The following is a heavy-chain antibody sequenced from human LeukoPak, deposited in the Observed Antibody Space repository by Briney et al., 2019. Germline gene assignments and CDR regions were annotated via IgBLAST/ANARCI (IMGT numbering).Heavy chain of an antibody. J-gene: IGHJ5*02. D-gene: IGHD4-17*01. CDR2: IYWDDDK. CDR1: GFSLRTSAVG. Sequence: SGPTLVNPTQPLTLTCTFSGFSLRTSAVGGGWIRQPPVKPLQWLELIYWDDDKRYSPSLKTRLTITKATSKNQVVITMTNMDPVDTATYYCAHYGVDEGEDNWFDPWGQGTLVTVSS. V-gene: IGHV2-5*02. CDR3: AHYGVDEGEDNWFDP.